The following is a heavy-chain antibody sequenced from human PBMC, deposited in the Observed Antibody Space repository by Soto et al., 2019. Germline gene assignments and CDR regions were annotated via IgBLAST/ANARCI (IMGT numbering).Heavy chain of an antibody. CDR2: ISGRGGSS. D-gene: IGHD5-12*01. J-gene: IGHJ4*02. CDR3: AKGSIEYSASVDY. Sequence: EVQLLESGGGLIQPGGSLRLSCSASGFSFNSYAMMWVRQAPGKGLEWVSVISGRGGSSYFADSAKGRFTISRDNSKNMLYLEMNSLRAEDTARYFCAKGSIEYSASVDYWGQGTLVIVSS. V-gene: IGHV3-23*01. CDR1: GFSFNSYA.